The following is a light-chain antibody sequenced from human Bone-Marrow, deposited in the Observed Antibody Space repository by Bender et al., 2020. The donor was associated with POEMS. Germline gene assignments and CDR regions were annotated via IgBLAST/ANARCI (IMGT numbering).Light chain of an antibody. CDR1: SSNIGTNP. V-gene: IGLV2-23*01. CDR3: CSYAGSSTWV. Sequence: QSVLTQPPSASGTPGQRVTISCSGSSSNIGTNPVNWYQQHPGKAPKLMIFESTKRPSGISNRFSGSKSANTASLTISGLQAEDEGDYYCCSYAGSSTWVFGGGTNVTVL. J-gene: IGLJ3*02. CDR2: EST.